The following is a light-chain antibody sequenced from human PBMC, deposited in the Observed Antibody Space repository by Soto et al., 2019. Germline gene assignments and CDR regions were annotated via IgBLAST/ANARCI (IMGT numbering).Light chain of an antibody. CDR2: DAS. J-gene: IGKJ2*01. V-gene: IGKV3-11*01. CDR3: QQRGNWPLT. Sequence: EIVLTQSPATLSLSPGERATLSCRASQSVSYYLAWYQQKPGQAPRLLIYDASNRVTGIPARFSGSGSGTDFTLTISGLEPEDFAVYYCQQRGNWPLTFGQGTKLEIK. CDR1: QSVSYY.